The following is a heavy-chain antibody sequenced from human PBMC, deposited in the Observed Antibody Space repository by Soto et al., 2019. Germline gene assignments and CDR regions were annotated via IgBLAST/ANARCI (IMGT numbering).Heavy chain of an antibody. CDR2: INPSGGST. CDR1: GYTFTSYY. V-gene: IGHV1-46*01. CDR3: ARDGEAAAGHVTNYYYYGMDV. Sequence: ASVKVSCKASGYTFTSYYMHWVRQAPGQGLEWMGIINPSGGSTSYAQKFQGRVTMTRDTSTSTVYMELSSLRSEDTAVYYCARDGEAAAGHVTNYYYYGMDVWGQGTTVTVS. D-gene: IGHD6-13*01. J-gene: IGHJ6*02.